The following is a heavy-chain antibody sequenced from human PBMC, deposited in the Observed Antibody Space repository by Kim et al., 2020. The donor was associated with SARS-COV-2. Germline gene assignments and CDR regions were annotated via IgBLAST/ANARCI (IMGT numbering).Heavy chain of an antibody. CDR2: IDPSDSYT. J-gene: IGHJ6*02. Sequence: GESLKISCKGSGYSFTSYWISWVRQMPGKGLEWMGRIDPSDSYTNYSPSFQGHVTISADKSISTAYLQWSSLKASDTAMYYCARPEQAGYYYYGMDVWGQGTTVTVSS. D-gene: IGHD1-26*01. V-gene: IGHV5-10-1*01. CDR1: GYSFTSYW. CDR3: ARPEQAGYYYYGMDV.